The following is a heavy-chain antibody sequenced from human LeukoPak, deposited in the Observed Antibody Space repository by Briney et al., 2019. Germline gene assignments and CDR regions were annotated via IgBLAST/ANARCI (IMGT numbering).Heavy chain of an antibody. CDR3: ARHAAVAGTAFDY. D-gene: IGHD6-19*01. CDR1: GGSMSSHY. V-gene: IGHV4-59*08. J-gene: IGHJ4*02. CDR2: IYYIGST. Sequence: SETLSLTCTVSGGSMSSHYWSWIRQSPGKGLEWIGYIYYIGSTHYNPSLTGRVTISVDTSKNQFSLRLNFVTAADTAVYYCARHAAVAGTAFDYWGQGTLVTVSS.